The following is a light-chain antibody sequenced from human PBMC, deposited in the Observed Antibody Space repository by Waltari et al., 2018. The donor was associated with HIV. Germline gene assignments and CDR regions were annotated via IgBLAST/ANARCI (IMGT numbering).Light chain of an antibody. V-gene: IGKV3-20*01. CDR2: VTS. Sequence: EIVLTQSPGTLSLSPGERATLSCRASQSVSNNYLAWYQQKPGQAPRLLIYVTSRRATGIPDRFSGSESGTDCTLTISRLEPEDLAVYYCQQYGNSPYTFGQGTKLEIK. CDR1: QSVSNNY. CDR3: QQYGNSPYT. J-gene: IGKJ2*01.